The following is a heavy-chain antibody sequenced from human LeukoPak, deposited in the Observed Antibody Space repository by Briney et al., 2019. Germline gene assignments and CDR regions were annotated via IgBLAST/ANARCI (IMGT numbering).Heavy chain of an antibody. J-gene: IGHJ4*02. CDR2: ISTDGYTT. Sequence: GKSLRLSYAASGLAFSAYKMHWVRQAPRKGLVWVSRISTDGYTTDYADFVQGRFTASRDNTKNTWSLEMSSLRAEDTAVYYCVVGGSPGYWGQGTLVTVSS. V-gene: IGHV3-74*01. D-gene: IGHD2-15*01. CDR3: VVGGSPGY. CDR1: GLAFSAYK.